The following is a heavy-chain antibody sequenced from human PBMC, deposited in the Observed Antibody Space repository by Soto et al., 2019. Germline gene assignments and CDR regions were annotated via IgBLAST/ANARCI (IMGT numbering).Heavy chain of an antibody. CDR3: EHMSPGGYKFDY. Sequence: QITLKESGPTLVKPTQPLTLTCTFSGFSLSTSGVSVGWIRQPAGKALEWLSLSYWDDDKRYSPSLMSRLTITKDTSKNQVVLTMTHMDPVDTATYDCEHMSPGGYKFDYWGQVTLVTVS. D-gene: IGHD5-12*01. CDR2: SYWDDDK. J-gene: IGHJ4*02. V-gene: IGHV2-5*02. CDR1: GFSLSTSGVS.